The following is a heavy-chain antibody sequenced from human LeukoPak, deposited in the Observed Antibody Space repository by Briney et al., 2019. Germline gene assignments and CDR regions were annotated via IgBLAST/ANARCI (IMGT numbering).Heavy chain of an antibody. CDR1: GGSISSGGYY. CDR2: IYYSGST. J-gene: IGHJ6*03. CDR3: ARASYYDFWSSYRDKDYYYYMDV. D-gene: IGHD3-3*01. Sequence: SQTLSLTCTVSGGSISSGGYYWSWIRQHPGKGLEWIGYIYYSGSTYYNPSLKSRVTISVDTSKNQFSLKLSSVTAADTAVYYCARASYYDFWSSYRDKDYYYYMDVWGKGTTVTVSS. V-gene: IGHV4-31*03.